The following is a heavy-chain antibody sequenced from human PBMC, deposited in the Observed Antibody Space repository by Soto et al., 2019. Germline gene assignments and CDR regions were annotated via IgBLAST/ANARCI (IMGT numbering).Heavy chain of an antibody. D-gene: IGHD6-13*01. V-gene: IGHV3-7*01. CDR3: ARDVTPAGTRPREGKKYYYYMDV. CDR2: IKQDGSEK. Sequence: GGSLRLSCAASGFTFSSYWMSWVRQAPGKGLEWVANIKQDGSEKYYVDSVKGRFTISRDNAKNSLYLQMNSLRAEDTAVYYCARDVTPAGTRPREGKKYYYYMDVWGKGTTVTVSS. J-gene: IGHJ6*03. CDR1: GFTFSSYW.